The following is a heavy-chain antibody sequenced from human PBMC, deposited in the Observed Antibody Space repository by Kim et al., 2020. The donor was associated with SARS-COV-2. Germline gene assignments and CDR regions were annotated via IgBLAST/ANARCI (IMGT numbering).Heavy chain of an antibody. D-gene: IGHD3-9*01. Sequence: GGSLRLSCAASGFTFSSYAMSWVRQAPGKGLEWVSAISGSGGSTYYADSVKGRFTISRDNSKNTLYMQMNSLRAEDTAVYYCAKGPMDWLLFGGLVDYWGQGTLVTVSS. CDR3: AKGPMDWLLFGGLVDY. J-gene: IGHJ4*02. CDR1: GFTFSSYA. V-gene: IGHV3-23*01. CDR2: ISGSGGST.